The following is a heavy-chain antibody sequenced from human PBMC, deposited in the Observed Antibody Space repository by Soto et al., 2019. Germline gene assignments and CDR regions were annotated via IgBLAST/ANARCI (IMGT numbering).Heavy chain of an antibody. CDR3: AKSLLAARRSNWFDP. J-gene: IGHJ5*02. CDR2: IYPGDPDT. CDR1: GYSYTSYW. D-gene: IGHD6-6*01. Sequence: PGESLKISCKGSGYSYTSYWVGWVRQMPGKGLEWMGIIYPGDPDTRYSPSFQGQVTISADKSISTAYLQWSSLKASDTAMYYCAKSLLAARRSNWFDPWGQRTLVTVSS. V-gene: IGHV5-51*01.